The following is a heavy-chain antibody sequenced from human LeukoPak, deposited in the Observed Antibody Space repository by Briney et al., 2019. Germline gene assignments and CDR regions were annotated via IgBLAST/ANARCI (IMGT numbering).Heavy chain of an antibody. Sequence: GGSLRLSCAASGFTFNRYTMHWVRQAPGKGLEWVANIKQDGSEKYYVDSVKGRFTISRDNAKNSLYLQMSSLRAEDTAVYYCARERQNKDFWSGGDYWGQGTLVTVSS. CDR1: GFTFNRYT. D-gene: IGHD3-3*01. CDR3: ARERQNKDFWSGGDY. J-gene: IGHJ4*02. V-gene: IGHV3-7*01. CDR2: IKQDGSEK.